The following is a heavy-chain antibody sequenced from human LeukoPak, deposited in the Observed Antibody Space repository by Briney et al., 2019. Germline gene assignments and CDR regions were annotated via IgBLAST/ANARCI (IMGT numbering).Heavy chain of an antibody. J-gene: IGHJ5*02. CDR3: AWILTGYLGNWFDP. CDR2: IYWDDDK. Sequence: SGPTLVKPTQTLTLTCTFSGFSLSTSGVGVGWIRQPPGKALEWLALIYWDDDKRYSPSLKSRLTITKDTSKNQVVLTMTNMDPVNTATYYCAWILTGYLGNWFDPWGQGTLVTVSS. D-gene: IGHD3-9*01. V-gene: IGHV2-5*02. CDR1: GFSLSTSGVG.